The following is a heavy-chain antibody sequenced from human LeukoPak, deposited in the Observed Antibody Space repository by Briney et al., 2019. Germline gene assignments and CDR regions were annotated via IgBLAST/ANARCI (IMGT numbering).Heavy chain of an antibody. CDR1: GFTVSSNY. CDR2: IYSGGTT. CDR3: ARDRVED. D-gene: IGHD3-10*01. V-gene: IGHV3-53*01. Sequence: GGSLRLSCAASGFTVSSNYMSWVRQAPGKGLEWVSVIYSGGTTYYADYVKGRFTISRDNSKNTLYLQMNSLRAEDSAMYYCARDRVEDWGQGTLVTVSS. J-gene: IGHJ4*02.